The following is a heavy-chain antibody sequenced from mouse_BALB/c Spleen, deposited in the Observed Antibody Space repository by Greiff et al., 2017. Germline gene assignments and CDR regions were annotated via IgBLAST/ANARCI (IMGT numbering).Heavy chain of an antibody. J-gene: IGHJ2*01. V-gene: IGHV1-15*01. CDR3: TRGKCYYFDY. CDR2: IDPETGGT. CDR1: GYTFTDYE. Sequence: QVQLQQSGAELVRPGASVTLSCKASGYTFTDYEMHWVKQTPVHGLEWIGAIDPETGGTAYNQKFKGKATLTADKSSSTAYMELRSLTSEDSAVYYCTRGKCYYFDYWGQGTTLTVAS.